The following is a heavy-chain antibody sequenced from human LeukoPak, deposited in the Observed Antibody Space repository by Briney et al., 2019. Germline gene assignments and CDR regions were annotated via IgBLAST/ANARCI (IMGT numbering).Heavy chain of an antibody. D-gene: IGHD5-18*01. CDR3: ARGPGTSMDY. J-gene: IGHJ4*02. CDR1: VYTFTSYD. CDR2: ISAYNGNT. Sequence: ASVKVSCKASVYTFTSYDLHWVRQAPGHGLEWMGWISAYNGNTKYSQNVQGRVTMTTDTSTTTAYMELRSLRSDDTAVYYCARGPGTSMDYWGQGALVTVSS. V-gene: IGHV1-18*01.